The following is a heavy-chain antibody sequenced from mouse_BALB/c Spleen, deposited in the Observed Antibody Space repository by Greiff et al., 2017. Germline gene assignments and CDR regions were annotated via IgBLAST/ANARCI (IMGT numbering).Heavy chain of an antibody. Sequence: EVKLMESGAELVKPGASVKLSCTASGFNIKDTYMHWVKQRPEQGLEWIGRIDPANGNSKYDPKFQGKATITADTSSNTAYLQLSSLTSEDTAVYYCAYGYDVDWYFDVWGAGTTVTVSS. V-gene: IGHV14-3*02. CDR3: AYGYDVDWYFDV. CDR2: IDPANGNS. CDR1: GFNIKDTY. J-gene: IGHJ1*01. D-gene: IGHD2-2*01.